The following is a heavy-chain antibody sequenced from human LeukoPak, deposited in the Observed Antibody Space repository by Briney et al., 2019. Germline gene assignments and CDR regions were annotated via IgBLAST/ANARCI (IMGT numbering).Heavy chain of an antibody. CDR1: GFTFRSYG. D-gene: IGHD1-7*01. J-gene: IGHJ5*02. V-gene: IGHV3-30*03. Sequence: GGSLRLSCAVSGFTFRSYGMHWVRQAPGKGLEWVAVISYDGTNKYYADSVRGRFTISRDNSKDTLFLQMNSLRAEDTAVYYCVDWNYGGTDPWGQGTLVTVSS. CDR3: VDWNYGGTDP. CDR2: ISYDGTNK.